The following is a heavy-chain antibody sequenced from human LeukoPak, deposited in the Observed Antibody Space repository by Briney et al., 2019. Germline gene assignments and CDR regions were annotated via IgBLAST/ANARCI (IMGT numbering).Heavy chain of an antibody. CDR2: IGTSGLII. J-gene: IGHJ4*02. D-gene: IGHD3-22*01. CDR1: GFNFNNYS. Sequence: GGSLRLSCVPSGFNFNNYSLNWVRQAPGKGLEWVSYIGTSGLIIYYADSVKGRLTISRDNAKNSLYLQMNSLRAEDTAVYYCARSKGTGITMIVVDIPRVTFDYWGQGTLVTLSS. CDR3: ARSKGTGITMIVVDIPRVTFDY. V-gene: IGHV3-48*04.